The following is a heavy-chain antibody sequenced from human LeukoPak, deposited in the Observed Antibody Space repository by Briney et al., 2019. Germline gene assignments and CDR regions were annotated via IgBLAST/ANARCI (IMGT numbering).Heavy chain of an antibody. CDR3: ARWALDYYDSSGHWDY. CDR2: INHSGST. V-gene: IGHV4-34*01. Sequence: SETLSLTCAVYGGSFSGYYWSWIRQPPGKGLEWIGEINHSGSTNYNPSLKSRVTISVDTSKKQFSLKLSSVTAADTAVYYCARWALDYYDSSGHWDYWGQGTLVTVSS. J-gene: IGHJ4*02. CDR1: GGSFSGYY. D-gene: IGHD3-22*01.